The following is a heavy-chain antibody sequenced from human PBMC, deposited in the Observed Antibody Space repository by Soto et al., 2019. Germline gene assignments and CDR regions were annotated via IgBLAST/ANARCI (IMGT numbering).Heavy chain of an antibody. D-gene: IGHD6-13*01. J-gene: IGHJ4*02. CDR1: GFTFSDHY. V-gene: IGHV3-72*01. CDR3: ARADSSSWYYGY. CDR2: TRNKANSYTT. Sequence: GGSLRLSCAASGFTFSDHYMDWVRQAPGKGLEWVGRTRNKANSYTTEYAASVKGRFTISRDDSKNSLYLQMNSLKTEDTAVYYCARADSSSWYYGYWGQGTLVTVSS.